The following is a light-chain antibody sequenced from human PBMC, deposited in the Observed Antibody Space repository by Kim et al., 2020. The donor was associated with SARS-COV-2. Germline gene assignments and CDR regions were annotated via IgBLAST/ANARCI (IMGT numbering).Light chain of an antibody. CDR1: SLRTYY. CDR2: GRK. V-gene: IGLV3-19*01. J-gene: IGLJ3*02. Sequence: ALGQTVRITCQGDSLRTYYASWYQKKPGQAPVLVIYGRKNRPSGIPDRFSGSSSGNTASLTTTGAQAEDEADYYCTSRDSSGNYWVFGGGTQLTVL. CDR3: TSRDSSGNYWV.